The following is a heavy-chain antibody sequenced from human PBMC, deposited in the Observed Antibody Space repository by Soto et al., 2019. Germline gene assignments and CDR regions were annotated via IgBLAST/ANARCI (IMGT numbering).Heavy chain of an antibody. CDR3: ARGGRVAEAEYYYYGMDV. J-gene: IGHJ6*02. Sequence: PSETLSLTCAVSGGSISSGGYSWSWIRQPPGKGLEWIGYIYHSGSTYYNPSLKSRVTISVDRSKNQFSLKLSSVTAADTAVYYCARGGRVAEAEYYYYGMDVSGQGTTVTVSS. CDR2: IYHSGST. D-gene: IGHD6-13*01. V-gene: IGHV4-30-2*01. CDR1: GGSISSGGYS.